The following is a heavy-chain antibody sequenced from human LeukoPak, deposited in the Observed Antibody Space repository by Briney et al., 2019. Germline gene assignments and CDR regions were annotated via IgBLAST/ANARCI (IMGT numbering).Heavy chain of an antibody. V-gene: IGHV1-18*04. CDR1: GYTFTSYG. CDR2: ISAYNGNT. D-gene: IGHD2-15*01. J-gene: IGHJ3*02. Sequence: GASVKVSCKASGYTFTSYGISWARQAPGQGLEWMGWISAYNGNTNYAQKLQGRVTMTTDTSTSTAYMELRSLRSDDTAVYYCARVDIVVVVAATIGSIAFDIWGQGTMVTVSS. CDR3: ARVDIVVVVAATIGSIAFDI.